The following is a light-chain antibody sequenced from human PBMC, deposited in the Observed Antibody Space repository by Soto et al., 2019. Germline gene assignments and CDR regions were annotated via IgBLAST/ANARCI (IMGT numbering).Light chain of an antibody. Sequence: DIQMTQSTSTLSGSVGDRVTSTCRASQTISSWLAWYQQKPGKAPKLLIYKASTLKSGVPSRFSGSGAGTEFTLTISSLQPDDFATYYCQHYNSYSEAFGQGTKVELK. CDR2: KAS. V-gene: IGKV1-5*03. CDR1: QTISSW. CDR3: QHYNSYSEA. J-gene: IGKJ1*01.